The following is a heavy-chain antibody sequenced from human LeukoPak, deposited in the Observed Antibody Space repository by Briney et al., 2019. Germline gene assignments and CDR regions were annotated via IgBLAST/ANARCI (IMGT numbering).Heavy chain of an antibody. CDR3: ARGVSNYGDYGRELNY. CDR1: GFTFSSYG. V-gene: IGHV3-33*01. CDR2: LWSDGSNK. D-gene: IGHD4-17*01. Sequence: GGSLRLSCAASGFTFSSYGMHWVRQAPGKGLEGVAVLWSDGSNKYYADSVKDRFTISRDDSKNTLYLQMNSLRAEDTAVYYCARGVSNYGDYGRELNYWGQGTLVTVSS. J-gene: IGHJ4*02.